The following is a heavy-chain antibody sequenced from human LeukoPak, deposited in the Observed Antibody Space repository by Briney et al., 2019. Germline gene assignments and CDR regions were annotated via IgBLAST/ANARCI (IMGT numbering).Heavy chain of an antibody. V-gene: IGHV3-30*02. J-gene: IGHJ4*02. CDR2: IWYDGSNK. D-gene: IGHD6-19*01. CDR3: AKDGDSSGWYYFDY. Sequence: PGGSLRLSCAASGFTFSSYGMHWVRQAPGKGLEWVAVIWYDGSNKYYADSVKGRFTISRDNSKNTLYLQMNSLRAEDTAVYYCAKDGDSSGWYYFDYWGQGTLVTVSS. CDR1: GFTFSSYG.